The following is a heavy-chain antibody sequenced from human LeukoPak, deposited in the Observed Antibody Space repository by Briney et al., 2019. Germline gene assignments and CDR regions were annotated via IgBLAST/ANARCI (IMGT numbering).Heavy chain of an antibody. D-gene: IGHD2-15*01. V-gene: IGHV3-23*01. CDR1: GFTFSSYA. J-gene: IGHJ4*02. CDR3: ARDYCSGGSCYSGGFDY. Sequence: PGGSLRLSCAASGFTFSSYAMSWVRQAPGKGLEWVSAISGSGGSTYYADSVKGRFTISRDNAKNSLYLQMNSLRAEDTAVYYCARDYCSGGSCYSGGFDYWGQGTLVTVSS. CDR2: ISGSGGST.